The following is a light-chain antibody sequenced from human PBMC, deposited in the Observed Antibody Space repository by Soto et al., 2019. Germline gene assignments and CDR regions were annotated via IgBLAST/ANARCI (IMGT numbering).Light chain of an antibody. CDR2: AAS. Sequence: DIQMTQSPATLRASVGYRVTITCRASQSIDRWLAWYQQKPGRAPKLLIYAASRLQGGVPLRFSGSGSGTEFTLSISSLQPEAVATYYCQQLDSFPLTFGQGTRLEIK. CDR3: QQLDSFPLT. CDR1: QSIDRW. J-gene: IGKJ5*01. V-gene: IGKV1-5*01.